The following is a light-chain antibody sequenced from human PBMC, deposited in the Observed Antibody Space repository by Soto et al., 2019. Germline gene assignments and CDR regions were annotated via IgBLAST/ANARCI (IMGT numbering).Light chain of an antibody. Sequence: IQMTQSPSTLSSSVGYRVTITCRTSQSISILLAWCQQKPGKAPKLLIYKASSLESGVPSRFSGSGSGTEFTLTISSLQPYDFATYYCQHYNSYPLTFGGGTKVDTK. V-gene: IGKV1-5*03. J-gene: IGKJ4*01. CDR3: QHYNSYPLT. CDR2: KAS. CDR1: QSISIL.